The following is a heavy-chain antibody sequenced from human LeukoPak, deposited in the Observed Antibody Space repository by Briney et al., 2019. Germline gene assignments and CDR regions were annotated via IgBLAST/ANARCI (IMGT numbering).Heavy chain of an antibody. D-gene: IGHD3-16*01. CDR2: IKQDGSER. CDR3: AREGGVADY. V-gene: IGHV3-7*03. J-gene: IGHJ4*02. CDR1: GFTFSSCW. Sequence: GGSLRLSCAASGFTFSSCWMTWVRQAPGKGLEWVANIKQDGSERFYVDSVKGRFTISRDNARNSVYLQMNSLRAEDTAVYYCAREGGVADYWGQGTLVTVSS.